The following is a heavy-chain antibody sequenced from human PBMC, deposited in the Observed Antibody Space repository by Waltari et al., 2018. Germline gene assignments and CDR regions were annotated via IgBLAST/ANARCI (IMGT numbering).Heavy chain of an antibody. Sequence: QVQLQESGPGLVKPSETLSLTCTVSGGSISSYYWSWIRQPPGKGPEWIGYIYYSGSTNYNPSLKSRVTISVDTSKNQFSLKLSSVTAADTAVYYCARDLSWDYDSSGKRQNWFDPWGQGTLVTVSS. CDR3: ARDLSWDYDSSGKRQNWFDP. CDR1: GGSISSYY. J-gene: IGHJ5*02. D-gene: IGHD3-22*01. CDR2: IYYSGST. V-gene: IGHV4-59*01.